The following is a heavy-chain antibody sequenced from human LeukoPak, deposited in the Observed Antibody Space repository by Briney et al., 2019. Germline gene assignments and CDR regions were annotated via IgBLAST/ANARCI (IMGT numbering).Heavy chain of an antibody. Sequence: SETLSLTCAVSGGSISSGGYSWSWIRQPPGKGLEWIGYIYHSGSTYYNPSLKSRVTISVDRSKNQFSLKLSSVTAADTAVYYCARAPMVRGVITDAFDIWGQGTMVTVSS. CDR1: GGSISSGGYS. D-gene: IGHD3-10*01. V-gene: IGHV4-30-2*01. J-gene: IGHJ3*02. CDR2: IYHSGST. CDR3: ARAPMVRGVITDAFDI.